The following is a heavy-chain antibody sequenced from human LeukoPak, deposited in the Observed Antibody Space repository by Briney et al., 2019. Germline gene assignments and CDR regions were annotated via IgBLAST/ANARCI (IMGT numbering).Heavy chain of an antibody. V-gene: IGHV3-30*04. CDR1: GFTLSSYA. D-gene: IGHD6-19*01. CDR3: ARDGSGWEEYFQH. J-gene: IGHJ1*01. Sequence: GSSLRLLCAACGFTLSSYAMQGVRQAAGKGLEGVAVISYDGSNQYYADAVKGPFTICRDNSNNTLYLQLNSLRARATAVYYSARDGSGWEEYFQHWGQGTLVTVSS. CDR2: ISYDGSNQ.